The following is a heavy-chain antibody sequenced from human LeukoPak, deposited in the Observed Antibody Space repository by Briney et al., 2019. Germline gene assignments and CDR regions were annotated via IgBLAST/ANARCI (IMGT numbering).Heavy chain of an antibody. CDR3: ASEPGTTVAPIDY. J-gene: IGHJ4*02. CDR2: IGSYGSST. CDR1: GFTFSTYA. D-gene: IGHD4-23*01. V-gene: IGHV3-64*04. Sequence: QSGGSLRLSCSASGFTFSTYAMHWVRQAPGKGLEYVSAIGSYGSSTYYADSVKGRFTISRDNSKNTLYLQINSLRTEDTAMYYCASEPGTTVAPIDYWGQGTLVTVSS.